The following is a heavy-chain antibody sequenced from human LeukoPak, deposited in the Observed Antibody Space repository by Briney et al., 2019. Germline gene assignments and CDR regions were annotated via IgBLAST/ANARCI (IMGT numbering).Heavy chain of an antibody. CDR1: GYTFTGYY. CDR3: ARRENDC. V-gene: IGHV1-2*06. Sequence: ASVKVSCKAFGYTFTGYYLHWVRQAPGQGLEWMGRINPNNGDTNFAQKFQGRVTMTRDTSISTAYLELSRLRSDDTAVYYCARRENDCWGQGTLVTVSS. D-gene: IGHD5-24*01. J-gene: IGHJ4*02. CDR2: INPNNGDT.